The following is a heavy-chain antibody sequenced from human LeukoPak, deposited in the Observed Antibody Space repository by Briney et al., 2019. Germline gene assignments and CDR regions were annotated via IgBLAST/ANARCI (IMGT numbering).Heavy chain of an antibody. D-gene: IGHD6-13*01. V-gene: IGHV3-7*01. J-gene: IGHJ4*02. Sequence: GGCLILACAAAEFTFSNYWRGWVRQARGKGLEWVGNIKPDGTVEHYVDSVKGRFTGSRDNAKNSLYLQMNSLRVEDTAVYYCTRDEIAAFDYWGQGTLVTVSS. CDR2: IKPDGTVE. CDR1: EFTFSNYW. CDR3: TRDEIAAFDY.